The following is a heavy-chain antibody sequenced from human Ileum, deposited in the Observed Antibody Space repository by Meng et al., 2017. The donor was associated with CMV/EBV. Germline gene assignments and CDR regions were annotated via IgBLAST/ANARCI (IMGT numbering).Heavy chain of an antibody. CDR3: ASRRSVSGSLNWYFDL. D-gene: IGHD6-19*01. J-gene: IGHJ2*01. CDR1: GFTFSSYA. V-gene: IGHV3-23*01. CDR2: IGDSGGTT. Sequence: SGFTFSSYAMSWVRQAPGKGLEWVSGIGDSGGTTNYGDSVKGRFTISRDNAKNTLYLQMNSLTAEDTAVYYCASRRSVSGSLNWYFDLWGRGTLVT.